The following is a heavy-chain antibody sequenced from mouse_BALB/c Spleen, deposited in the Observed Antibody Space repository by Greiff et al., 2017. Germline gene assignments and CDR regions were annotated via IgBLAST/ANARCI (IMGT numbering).Heavy chain of an antibody. J-gene: IGHJ3*01. D-gene: IGHD1-1*02. CDR1: GYTFSSYW. CDR2: ILPGSGST. Sequence: VKLMESGAELMKPGASVKISCKATGYTFSSYWIEWVKQRPGHGLEWIGEILPGSGSTNYNEKFKGKATFTADTSSNTAYMQLSSLTSEDSAVYYCARRGGGFAYWGQGTLVTVSA. CDR3: ARRGGGFAY. V-gene: IGHV1-9*01.